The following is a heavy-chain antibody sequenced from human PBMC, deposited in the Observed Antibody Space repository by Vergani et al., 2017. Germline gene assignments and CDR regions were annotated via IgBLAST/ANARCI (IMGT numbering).Heavy chain of an antibody. CDR2: INHSGST. D-gene: IGHD3-10*01. CDR3: ARLVLPGTDAFDI. V-gene: IGHV4-34*01. J-gene: IGHJ3*02. Sequence: QVQLQQWGAGLLKPSETLSLTCAVYGGSFSGYYWSWIRQPPGKGLEWIGEINHSGSTNYNPSLKSRVTISVDTSKNQFSLKLSSVTAADTAVYYCARLVLPGTDAFDIWGQGTMVTVSS. CDR1: GGSFSGYY.